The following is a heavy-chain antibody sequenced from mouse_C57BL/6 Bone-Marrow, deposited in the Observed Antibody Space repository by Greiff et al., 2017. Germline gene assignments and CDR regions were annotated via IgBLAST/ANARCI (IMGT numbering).Heavy chain of an antibody. CDR1: GYTFTSYW. Sequence: EVQLQQSGTVLARPGASVKMSCKTSGYTFTSYWMHWVKQRPGQGLEWIGALYPGNSDTSYNQKFKGKAKLTAVTSASTAYMELSSLTNEDSAVYYCTRSAWDWFAYWGQGTLVTVSA. V-gene: IGHV1-5*01. CDR2: LYPGNSDT. J-gene: IGHJ3*01. D-gene: IGHD4-1*01. CDR3: TRSAWDWFAY.